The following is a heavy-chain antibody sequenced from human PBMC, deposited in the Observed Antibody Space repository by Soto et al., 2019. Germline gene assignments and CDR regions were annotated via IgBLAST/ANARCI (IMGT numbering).Heavy chain of an antibody. Sequence: GGSLRLSCAASGFTFSSYAMSWVRQAPGKGLEWVSGIGGSGDNTYYADSVKGRFTVSRDNSKNTLYLQMNSLRAEDTATYFCAKDLYDRRDYWGQGTLVTVSS. CDR1: GFTFSSYA. CDR2: IGGSGDNT. D-gene: IGHD3-22*01. J-gene: IGHJ4*02. CDR3: AKDLYDRRDY. V-gene: IGHV3-23*01.